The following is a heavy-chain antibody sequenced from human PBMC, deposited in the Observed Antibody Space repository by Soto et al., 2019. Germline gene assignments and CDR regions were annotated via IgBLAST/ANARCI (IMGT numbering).Heavy chain of an antibody. CDR1: GFTFSSYG. D-gene: IGHD3-22*01. V-gene: IGHV3-30*18. CDR2: ISYDGSNE. Sequence: QVQLVESGGGVVQPGNSLRLSCAASGFTFSSYGMHWVRQPPGKGLEWVAGISYDGSNEHYADSVKGRFAISRDNSKITVYLQMNSLRAEYTAVYYCAKDTYYHDSTGYYVFDYWGQGTLVTVSS. CDR3: AKDTYYHDSTGYYVFDY. J-gene: IGHJ4*02.